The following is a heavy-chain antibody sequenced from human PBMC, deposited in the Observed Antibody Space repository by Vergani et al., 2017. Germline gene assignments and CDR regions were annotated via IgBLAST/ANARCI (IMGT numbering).Heavy chain of an antibody. V-gene: IGHV3-30-3*01. CDR1: GFTFSSYA. CDR2: ISYDGSNK. Sequence: QVQLVESGGGVVQPGRSLRLSCAASGFTFSSYAMHWVRQAPGKGLEWVAVISYDGSNKYYADSVKGRFTISRDNSKNTLYLQMNSLRAEDTAVYYCAKDLLTSAMVYWYFDLWGRGTLVTVSS. CDR3: AKDLLTSAMVYWYFDL. D-gene: IGHD5-18*01. J-gene: IGHJ2*01.